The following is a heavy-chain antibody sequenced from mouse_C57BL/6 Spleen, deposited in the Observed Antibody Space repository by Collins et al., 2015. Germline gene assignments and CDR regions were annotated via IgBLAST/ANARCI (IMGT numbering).Heavy chain of an antibody. D-gene: IGHD1-1*01. Sequence: QVQLQQPGTELVKPGASVKLSCKASGYTFTSYWMHWVKQRPGQGLEWIGNINPSNGGINYNEKFKSKATLTVDKSSSTAYMQLSSLTSEDSAVYYCVITTVVGTDYYAMDYWGQGTSVTVSS. CDR2: INPSNGGI. CDR1: GYTFTSYW. J-gene: IGHJ4*01. CDR3: VITTVVGTDYYAMDY. V-gene: IGHV1-53*01.